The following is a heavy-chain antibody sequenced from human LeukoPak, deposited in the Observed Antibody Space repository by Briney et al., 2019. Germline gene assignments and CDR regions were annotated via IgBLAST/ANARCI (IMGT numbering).Heavy chain of an antibody. V-gene: IGHV1-46*01. D-gene: IGHD2-2*01. CDR2: INPSGGST. CDR1: GYTFTSYY. Sequence: ASAKVSCKASGYTFTSYYMHWVRQAPGQGLEWMGIINPSGGSTSYAQKFQGRVTMTRDTSTSTVYMELSSLRSEDTAVYYCARYCSSTSCYGYYYGMDVWGKGTTVTVSS. J-gene: IGHJ6*04. CDR3: ARYCSSTSCYGYYYGMDV.